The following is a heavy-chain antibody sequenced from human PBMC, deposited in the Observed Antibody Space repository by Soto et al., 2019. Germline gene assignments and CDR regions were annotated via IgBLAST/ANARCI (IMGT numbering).Heavy chain of an antibody. CDR2: ISGSGGST. CDR1: GFTFSSYA. D-gene: IGHD3-3*01. Sequence: EVQVLESGGGLVQPGGSLRLSCAASGFTFSSYAMSWVRQAPGKGLEWVSAISGSGGSTYYADSVKGRFTISRDNSKKTLYVQVNSLRAEDTAVYYWARDRDVWTGYPRFLAYWGQGTLVTVSS. V-gene: IGHV3-23*01. J-gene: IGHJ4*02. CDR3: ARDRDVWTGYPRFLAY.